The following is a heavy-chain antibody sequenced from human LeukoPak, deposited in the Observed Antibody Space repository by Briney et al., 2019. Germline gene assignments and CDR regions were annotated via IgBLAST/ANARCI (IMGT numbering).Heavy chain of an antibody. V-gene: IGHV4-34*01. CDR2: INHSGST. CDR3: AREVPQFRIRFGGYGY. CDR1: GGSFSGYY. D-gene: IGHD3-16*01. Sequence: KPSETLSLTCAVYGGSFSGYYWSWIRQPPGKGLEWIGEINHSGSTNYNPSLKSRVTISVDTSKNQFSLKLSSVTAADTAVYYCAREVPQFRIRFGGYGYWGQGTLVTVSS. J-gene: IGHJ4*02.